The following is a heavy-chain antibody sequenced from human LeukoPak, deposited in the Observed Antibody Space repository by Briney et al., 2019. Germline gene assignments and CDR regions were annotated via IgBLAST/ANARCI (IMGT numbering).Heavy chain of an antibody. Sequence: PGGSLRLSCAASGFTFSDYYMTWIRQAPGKGLGWASYISTGNIIYYADSVKGRFTISRDNAKNSLYLQMSSLRAEDTAVYYCARDRTTYSSSSFDYWGQGTLVTVSS. J-gene: IGHJ4*02. CDR2: ISTGNII. CDR3: ARDRTTYSSSSFDY. D-gene: IGHD6-6*01. V-gene: IGHV3-11*01. CDR1: GFTFSDYY.